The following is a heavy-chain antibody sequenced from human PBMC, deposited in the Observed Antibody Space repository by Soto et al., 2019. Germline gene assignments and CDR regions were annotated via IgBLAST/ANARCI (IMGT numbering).Heavy chain of an antibody. CDR3: ARGMVTGYYYYGMDV. J-gene: IGHJ6*02. CDR1: GFTFSSYS. V-gene: IGHV3-48*01. D-gene: IGHD5-18*01. CDR2: ISSSSSTI. Sequence: PGGSLRLSCAASGFTFSSYSMNWVRQAPGKGLEWVSYISSSSSTIYYADSVKGRFTISRDNAKNSLYLQMSSLRAEDTAVYYCARGMVTGYYYYGMDVWGQGTTVTVSS.